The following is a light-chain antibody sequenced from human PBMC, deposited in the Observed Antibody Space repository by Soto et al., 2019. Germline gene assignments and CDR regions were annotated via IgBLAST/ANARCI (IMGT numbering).Light chain of an antibody. CDR3: QQRSNGPFT. CDR1: QSVSSY. J-gene: IGKJ3*01. V-gene: IGKV3-11*01. Sequence: EIVLTQSPATLSLSPGERATLSCRASQSVSSYLAWYQQKPGQAPRLLIYDASNRATGIPARFSGSGSGTDFTLTISSLEPEEFAVYYCQQRSNGPFTFGPGTKVDIK. CDR2: DAS.